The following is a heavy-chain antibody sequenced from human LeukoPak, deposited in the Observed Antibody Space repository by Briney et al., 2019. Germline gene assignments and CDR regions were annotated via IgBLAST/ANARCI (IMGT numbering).Heavy chain of an antibody. J-gene: IGHJ4*02. Sequence: GGSLRLSCAASGFIFNDYYMSWIRQAPGKGLEWVSYISSSGSIIYYADSVKGRFTISRDNAKNTLYLQMNSLRVEDTAVYYCARDYRRSSTSCKDRTFDYWGQGTLVTVSS. CDR3: ARDYRRSSTSCKDRTFDY. D-gene: IGHD2-2*01. CDR2: ISSSGSII. V-gene: IGHV3-11*01. CDR1: GFIFNDYY.